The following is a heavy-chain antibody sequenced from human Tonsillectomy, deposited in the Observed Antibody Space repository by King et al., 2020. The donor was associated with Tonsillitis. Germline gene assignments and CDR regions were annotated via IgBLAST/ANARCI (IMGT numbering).Heavy chain of an antibody. CDR3: ARDYGGNSHNFDY. V-gene: IGHV3-21*01. CDR1: GFTFSTYP. D-gene: IGHD4-23*01. CDR2: ITSSGTYT. J-gene: IGHJ4*02. Sequence: VQLVESGGGLVKPGGSLILSCAASGFTFSTYPMNWVRQAPGKGLECVSFITSSGTYTYYADSVKGRFTISRDNAKSSLYLQLISLGADDTGVYYCARDYGGNSHNFDYWGQGTLVTVSS.